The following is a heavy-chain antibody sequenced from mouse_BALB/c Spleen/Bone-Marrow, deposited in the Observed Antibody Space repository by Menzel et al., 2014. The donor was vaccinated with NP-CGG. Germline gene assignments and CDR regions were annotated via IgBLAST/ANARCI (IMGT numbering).Heavy chain of an antibody. J-gene: IGHJ2*01. Sequence: LXPSGASMLKLGASVKMSCKASGYTFTSYWMHWVKQRPGQGLEWIGYINPSTGYTEYNQKFKDRATLTADKSSSTAYMQLSSLTSEDSAVYYCARSGGYDGFSYWGQGTTLTVSS. CDR1: GYTFTSYW. CDR2: INPSTGYT. D-gene: IGHD2-2*01. V-gene: IGHV1-4*01. CDR3: ARSGGYDGFSY.